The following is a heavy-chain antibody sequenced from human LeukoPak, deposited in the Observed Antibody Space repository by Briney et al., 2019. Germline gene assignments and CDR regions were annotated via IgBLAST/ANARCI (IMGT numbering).Heavy chain of an antibody. Sequence: GGSLRLSCAASGFTFSSYSMNWVRQAPGKGLEWVSSISSSSSYIYYADSVKGRFTISRDYAKNSLYLQMNSLRAEDTAVYYCARDLVVAGIAVAGLGYWGQGTLVTVSS. V-gene: IGHV3-21*01. D-gene: IGHD6-19*01. CDR1: GFTFSSYS. CDR3: ARDLVVAGIAVAGLGY. CDR2: ISSSSSYI. J-gene: IGHJ4*02.